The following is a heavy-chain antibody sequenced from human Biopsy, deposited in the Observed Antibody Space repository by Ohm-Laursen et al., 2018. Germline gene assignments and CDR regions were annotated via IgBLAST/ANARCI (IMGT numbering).Heavy chain of an antibody. CDR3: ARAGVGSDGTDSYYYGMDV. J-gene: IGHJ6*02. Sequence: SVKVSCKGSEFSFSRYDMHWVRQAPGQGLEWMGVISPSGATTSFSQKFQGRITMTRDTSTGTVYMDLNSLGSEDTAVYYCARAGVGSDGTDSYYYGMDVWGPGTTVTVSS. V-gene: IGHV1-46*01. CDR1: EFSFSRYD. D-gene: IGHD5-24*01. CDR2: ISPSGATT.